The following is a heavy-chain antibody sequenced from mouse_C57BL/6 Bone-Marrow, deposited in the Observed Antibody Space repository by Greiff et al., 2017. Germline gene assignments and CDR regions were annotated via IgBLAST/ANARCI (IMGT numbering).Heavy chain of an antibody. CDR1: GVDFSRYW. CDR2: INPDSSTI. Sequence: EADGVDFSRYWMSWVRRAPGKGLEWIGEINPDSSTINYAPSLKDKFIISRDNAKNTLYLQMSKVRSEDTALYYCARGPTPPYDYDVGAWFAYWGQGTLVTVSA. J-gene: IGHJ3*01. V-gene: IGHV4-1*01. CDR3: ARGPTPPYDYDVGAWFAY. D-gene: IGHD2-4*01.